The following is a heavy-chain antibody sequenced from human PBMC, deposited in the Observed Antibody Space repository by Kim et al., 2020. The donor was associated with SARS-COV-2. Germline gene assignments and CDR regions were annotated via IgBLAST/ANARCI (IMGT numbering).Heavy chain of an antibody. J-gene: IGHJ4*01. CDR2: SSAYNVYT. Sequence: ASVKVSCKASGYTFTSYGISWVRQAPGQGLEWIGWSSAYNVYTNYAQKPQGRVTMTTDTSTSSASMELRSLRSDDTAVYYCAIAFGDRSEIDYWGHGTLVAVSS. CDR1: GYTFTSYG. V-gene: IGHV1-18*01. D-gene: IGHD3-10*01. CDR3: AIAFGDRSEIDY.